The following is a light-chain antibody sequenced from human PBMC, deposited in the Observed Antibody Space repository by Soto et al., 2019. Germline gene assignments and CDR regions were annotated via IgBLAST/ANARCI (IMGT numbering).Light chain of an antibody. CDR3: SSYTSSTFYV. J-gene: IGLJ1*01. CDR2: EVS. CDR1: SSDVGGYNY. V-gene: IGLV2-14*01. Sequence: QSALTQPASVSGSPGQSITISCTGTSSDVGGYNYVSWYQQHPGKAPKLMIYEVSNRPSGVSNRFSGSKSGNTASLTISGLQAEDEADYYCSSYTSSTFYVFGTGTKAPS.